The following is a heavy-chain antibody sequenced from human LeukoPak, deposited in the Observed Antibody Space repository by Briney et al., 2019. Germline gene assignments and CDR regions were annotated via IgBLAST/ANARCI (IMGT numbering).Heavy chain of an antibody. CDR3: AKGGGGYCTNGVCYVY. CDR2: ISGSGGST. CDR1: GFTFSSYA. D-gene: IGHD2-8*01. J-gene: IGHJ4*02. V-gene: IGHV3-23*01. Sequence: QPGGPLRLSCAASGFTFSSYAMSWVRQAPGKGLEWVSAISGSGGSTYYADSVKGRFTISRDNSKNTLYLQMNSLRAEDTAVYYCAKGGGGYCTNGVCYVYWGQGTLVTVSS.